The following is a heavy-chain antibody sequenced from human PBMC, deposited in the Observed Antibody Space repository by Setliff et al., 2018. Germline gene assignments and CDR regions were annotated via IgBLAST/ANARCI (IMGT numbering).Heavy chain of an antibody. CDR3: AISSLSICSGGSCPNAFDI. V-gene: IGHV1-18*01. CDR1: GPIFSSYG. CDR2: ISSYNDVT. J-gene: IGHJ3*02. D-gene: IGHD2-15*01. Sequence: GASVKVSCKASGPIFSSYGISWVRQAPGQGLEWMGWISSYNDVTNYEQRFQGRVTMTTDTSASAAYMELRGLRPDDTAIYYCAISSLSICSGGSCPNAFDIWGQGTLVTVSS.